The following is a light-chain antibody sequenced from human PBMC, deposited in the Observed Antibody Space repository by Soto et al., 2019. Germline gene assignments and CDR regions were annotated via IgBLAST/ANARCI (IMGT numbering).Light chain of an antibody. Sequence: SYELTQPPSVSVAPGQTARITCGGNNIGSKSVHWYQQKPGQAPVLVVYDDSDRPLGIPERFSGSNSGNTATLTISRVEAGDEADYYCQVWDSSSGVFGGGTKVTVL. J-gene: IGLJ3*02. CDR2: DDS. CDR1: NIGSKS. CDR3: QVWDSSSGV. V-gene: IGLV3-21*02.